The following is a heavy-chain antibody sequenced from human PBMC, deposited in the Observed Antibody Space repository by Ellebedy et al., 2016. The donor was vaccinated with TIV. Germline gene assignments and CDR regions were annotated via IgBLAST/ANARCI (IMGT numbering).Heavy chain of an antibody. CDR1: GFTFSRHW. V-gene: IGHV3-74*01. CDR2: INGDGGFT. D-gene: IGHD2-2*01. J-gene: IGHJ4*02. Sequence: GESLKISCAASGFTFSRHWMHWICQAPGRGLVWHSRINGDGGFTSHADFVKGRFTISRDNAKNTLYLQMNSLKAEDTAVYYCVKDYPTLSDPYSYAPYDYWGQGTLVTVSS. CDR3: VKDYPTLSDPYSYAPYDY.